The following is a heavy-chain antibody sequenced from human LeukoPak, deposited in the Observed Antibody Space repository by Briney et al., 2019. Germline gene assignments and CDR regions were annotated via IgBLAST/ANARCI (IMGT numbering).Heavy chain of an antibody. CDR3: ARHGRAAAGTSDY. J-gene: IGHJ4*02. CDR1: GGSISSYY. CDR2: IDYSGST. V-gene: IGHV4-59*08. Sequence: SETLSLTCTVSGGSISSYYWSWIRQPPGKGLEWIGYIDYSGSTNYNPSLKSRVTISVDTSKNQFSLKLSSVTAADTAVYYCARHGRAAAGTSDYWGQGTLVTVSS. D-gene: IGHD6-13*01.